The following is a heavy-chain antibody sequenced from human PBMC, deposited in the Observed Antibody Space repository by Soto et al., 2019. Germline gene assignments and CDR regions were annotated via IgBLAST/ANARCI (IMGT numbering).Heavy chain of an antibody. CDR3: ARKGLRDGYNEYYFDY. Sequence: QVQLVQSGAEVKKPGSSVKVSCKASGGTFSSYAISWVRQAPGQGLEWMGGIIPIFGTANYAQKFQGRVTITADKSTSTAFMELSSLRSEDTAVYYCARKGLRDGYNEYYFDYWGQGTLGTVSS. CDR1: GGTFSSYA. J-gene: IGHJ4*02. V-gene: IGHV1-69*06. D-gene: IGHD5-12*01. CDR2: IIPIFGTA.